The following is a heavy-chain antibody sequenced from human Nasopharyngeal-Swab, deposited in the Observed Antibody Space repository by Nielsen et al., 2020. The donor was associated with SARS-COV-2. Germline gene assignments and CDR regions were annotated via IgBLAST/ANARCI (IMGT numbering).Heavy chain of an antibody. V-gene: IGHV1-18*04. CDR2: ISVVNGNT. CDR3: ARELYSNKWGKAFDI. CDR1: GYTFTSYG. J-gene: IGHJ3*02. D-gene: IGHD6-13*01. Sequence: ASVKVSCKASGYTFTSYGISWVRQAPGQGLEWMGWISVVNGNTYYARDLQDRVTVTRDTSTSTVYMELSSLRSEDTAVYYCARELYSNKWGKAFDIWGHGTVVTVSS.